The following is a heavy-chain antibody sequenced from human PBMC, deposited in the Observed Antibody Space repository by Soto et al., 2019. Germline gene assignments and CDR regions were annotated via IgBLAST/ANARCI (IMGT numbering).Heavy chain of an antibody. Sequence: GGSLRLSCAASGFTVSSNYMSWVRQAPGKGLEWVSVIYSDGSTYYADSVKGRFTISRHNSKNTLYLQMNSLRAEDTAVYYCAIDPSYDSRGYLASKGLDIWGQGTTVNVS. V-gene: IGHV3-53*04. J-gene: IGHJ6*02. CDR3: AIDPSYDSRGYLASKGLDI. CDR1: GFTVSSNY. D-gene: IGHD3-22*01. CDR2: IYSDGST.